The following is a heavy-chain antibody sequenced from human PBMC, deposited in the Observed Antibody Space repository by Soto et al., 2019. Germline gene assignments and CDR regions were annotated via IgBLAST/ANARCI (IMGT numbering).Heavy chain of an antibody. Sequence: SGPTLVNPTQTLRVTCTFSGLSLDTSGVGVGWIRQPPGKALEWLAVIYWDDAKGYSPSLKNRLTISKDSSKNQVVLTMTNMGPMYTCTYYCARKGPEDWPLDYWGQGTLVTVSS. CDR1: GLSLDTSGVG. CDR2: IYWDDAK. J-gene: IGHJ4*02. CDR3: ARKGPEDWPLDY. D-gene: IGHD3-9*01. V-gene: IGHV2-5*02.